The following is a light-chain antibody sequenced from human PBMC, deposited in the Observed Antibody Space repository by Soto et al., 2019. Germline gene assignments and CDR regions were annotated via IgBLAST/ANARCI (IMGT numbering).Light chain of an antibody. Sequence: EIVMTQSPDTLSVSTGERATLYCRASQSVSIDLAWYQQTPCWAPRLLIYYISTRATGIRARFSGSGSGTEFTLTVYSLQSENSAVYYCQRHSRWPITFGQGARLEF. V-gene: IGKV3D-15*01. CDR1: QSVSID. J-gene: IGKJ5*01. CDR2: YIS. CDR3: QRHSRWPIT.